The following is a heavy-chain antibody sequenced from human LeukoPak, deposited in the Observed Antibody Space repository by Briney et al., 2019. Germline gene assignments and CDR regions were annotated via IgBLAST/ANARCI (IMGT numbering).Heavy chain of an antibody. CDR2: ISSSGSTI. V-gene: IGHV3-11*01. D-gene: IGHD3-10*01. J-gene: IGHJ4*02. CDR3: AREMEGDYGSGTFFDH. CDR1: EFVFSDYY. Sequence: GGSLRLSCAASEFVFSDYYMSWIRQAPGKGLEWVSYISSSGSTIYYADSVKGRFTISRDNAKNSLYLQMNSLRAEDTAVYYCAREMEGDYGSGTFFDHWGQGNTVTVSS.